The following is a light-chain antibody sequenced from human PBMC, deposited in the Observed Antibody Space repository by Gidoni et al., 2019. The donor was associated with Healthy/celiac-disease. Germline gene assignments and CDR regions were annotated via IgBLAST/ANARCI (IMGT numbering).Light chain of an antibody. Sequence: EIVLTQSPATLSLSPGERATLSCRASQSVSSYLAWYQQKPGQAPRLLIYDASNRGTGIPARFSGSGSGTDFTLTISSLEPEDFAVYYCQQRSNGFTFGPGTKVDIK. CDR3: QQRSNGFT. CDR1: QSVSSY. V-gene: IGKV3-11*01. J-gene: IGKJ3*01. CDR2: DAS.